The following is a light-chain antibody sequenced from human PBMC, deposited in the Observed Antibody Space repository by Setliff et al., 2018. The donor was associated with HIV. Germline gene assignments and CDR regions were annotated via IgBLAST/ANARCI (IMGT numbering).Light chain of an antibody. CDR3: SSYTSSGTPV. CDR2: DVT. CDR1: SSDVGGYNY. J-gene: IGLJ1*01. Sequence: LTQPASVSGSPGQSITVSCTGTSSDVGGYNYVSWFQQHPGKAPKLMIYDVTNRPSGVSNRFSGSKSGNTASLTISGLQAEDEADYYCSSYTSSGTPVFGTGTKVTVL. V-gene: IGLV2-14*03.